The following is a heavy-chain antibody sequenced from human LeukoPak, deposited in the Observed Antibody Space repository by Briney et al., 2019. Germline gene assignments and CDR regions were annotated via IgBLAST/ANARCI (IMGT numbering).Heavy chain of an antibody. D-gene: IGHD3-10*01. CDR2: INTNTGNP. Sequence: ASVKVSCKASGYTFTNYAMNWVRQAPGQGLEWMGWINTNTGNPTYAQGFTGRFVFSLDTSVSTAYLQISSLKAEDTAVYYCARHYGSGSQTYYYYYGMDVWGQGTTVTVSS. V-gene: IGHV7-4-1*02. J-gene: IGHJ6*02. CDR3: ARHYGSGSQTYYYYYGMDV. CDR1: GYTFTNYA.